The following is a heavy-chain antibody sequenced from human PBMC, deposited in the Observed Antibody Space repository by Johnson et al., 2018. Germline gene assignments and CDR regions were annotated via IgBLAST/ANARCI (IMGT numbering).Heavy chain of an antibody. V-gene: IGHV5-51*03. Sequence: EVQLVESGAEVKKPGESLKISCKGSGYSFTSYWIGWVRQMPGKGLEWMGIIYPGDSDTRYSPSFQGQVTISADKSISTAYLRWSRLKASDTAMYYCAGLEGSIADPHYYYGMDVWGQGTTVTVSS. CDR1: GYSFTSYW. J-gene: IGHJ6*02. D-gene: IGHD6-6*01. CDR2: IYPGDSDT. CDR3: AGLEGSIADPHYYYGMDV.